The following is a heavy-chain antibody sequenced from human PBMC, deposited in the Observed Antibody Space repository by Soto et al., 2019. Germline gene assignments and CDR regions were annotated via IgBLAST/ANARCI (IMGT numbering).Heavy chain of an antibody. J-gene: IGHJ6*02. CDR3: ARGDSSSSGSYYYYGMDV. Sequence: GASVKVSCKASGYTFTGYYMHWVRQATGQGLEWMGWINPNSGGTNYAQKFQGWVTMTRDTSISTAYMELSRLRSDDTAVYYCARGDSSSSGSYYYYGMDVWGQGTTVTVSS. D-gene: IGHD6-6*01. CDR1: GYTFTGYY. V-gene: IGHV1-2*04. CDR2: INPNSGGT.